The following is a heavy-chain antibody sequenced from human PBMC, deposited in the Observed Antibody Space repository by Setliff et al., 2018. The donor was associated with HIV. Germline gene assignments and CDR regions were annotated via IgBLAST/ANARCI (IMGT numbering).Heavy chain of an antibody. CDR2: VYHTGST. Sequence: PSETLSLTCTASGYSISSRYYWGWIRQPPGKGLEWIGSVYHTGSTYYNPSLKSRVTMSADTSKNQFSLKLSSVTAADTAVYYCASSPAWRSDFGLHTFDYWGQGTLVTVSS. V-gene: IGHV4-38-2*02. CDR1: GYSISSRYY. D-gene: IGHD2-2*01. CDR3: ASSPAWRSDFGLHTFDY. J-gene: IGHJ4*02.